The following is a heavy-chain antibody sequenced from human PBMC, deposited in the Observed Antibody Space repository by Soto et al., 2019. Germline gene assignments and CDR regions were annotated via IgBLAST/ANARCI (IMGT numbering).Heavy chain of an antibody. Sequence: GGSLRLSCAASGFTFSSYAMSWVRQAPGKGLEWVSAISGSGGSTYYADSVKGRFTISRDNSKNTLYLQMNSLRAEDTAVYYSAKELPIAAAHNYYYYYGMDVWGQGTTVTVSS. D-gene: IGHD6-13*01. CDR2: ISGSGGST. V-gene: IGHV3-23*01. CDR3: AKELPIAAAHNYYYYYGMDV. J-gene: IGHJ6*02. CDR1: GFTFSSYA.